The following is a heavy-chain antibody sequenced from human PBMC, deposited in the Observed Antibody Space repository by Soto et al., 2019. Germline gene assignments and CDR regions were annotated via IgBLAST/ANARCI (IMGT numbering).Heavy chain of an antibody. CDR3: ARAQGDDYVWGSYRYTNYYYYGTDV. D-gene: IGHD3-16*02. CDR1: GGPISSGDYY. Sequence: SETLSLTCTFSGGPISSGDYYWSWIPQPPGKGLEWIGYIYYSGGTYYNPSLKSRVTISVDTSKNQFSLKLSSVTAADTAVYYCARAQGDDYVWGSYRYTNYYYYGTDVWGQGTTVTVSS. J-gene: IGHJ6*02. CDR2: IYYSGGT. V-gene: IGHV4-30-4*01.